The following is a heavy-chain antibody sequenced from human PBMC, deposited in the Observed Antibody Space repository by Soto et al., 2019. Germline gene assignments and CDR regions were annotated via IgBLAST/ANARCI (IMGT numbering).Heavy chain of an antibody. D-gene: IGHD2-15*01. CDR1: GGSLSTNP. V-gene: IGHV1-69*06. CDR3: TRRHSGGFFRFFDS. Sequence: QVQLVQSGTEVKKPGSSVKVSCKASGGSLSTNPISWVRQAPGQGLEWMGGTGSGTGPGNHAQKFQGRLTVTADKSTSTAYMELTNLSSEDTAVFYCTRRHSGGFFRFFDSWGQGTLVTVSS. CDR2: TGSGTGPG. J-gene: IGHJ4*02.